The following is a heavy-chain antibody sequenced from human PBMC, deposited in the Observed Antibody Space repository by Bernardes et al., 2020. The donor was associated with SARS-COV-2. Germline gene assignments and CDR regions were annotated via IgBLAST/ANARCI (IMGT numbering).Heavy chain of an antibody. D-gene: IGHD6-19*01. J-gene: IGHJ4*02. CDR1: GGSISSYY. CDR3: ARDSSGWHYFDY. V-gene: IGHV4-4*07. CDR2: IYTSGST. Sequence: SETLSLTCTVSGGSISSYYWSWIRQPAGKGLEWIGRIYTSGSTKYNPSLQSRVTMSVDTSKNQFSLKLSSVTAADTAVYYCARDSSGWHYFDYWGQGTLVSVTS.